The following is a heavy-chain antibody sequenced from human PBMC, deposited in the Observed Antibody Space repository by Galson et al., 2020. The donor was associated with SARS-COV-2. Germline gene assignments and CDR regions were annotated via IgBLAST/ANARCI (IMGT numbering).Heavy chain of an antibody. CDR2: ISNDGSNK. CDR3: ATGSSGWYFDY. D-gene: IGHD2-2*01. Sequence: TGGSLRLSCAASGFTFSSYGMHWVRQAPGKGLEWVAVISNDGSNKYYADSVKGRFTISRDNSKNTLYLQMNSLRAEDTAVYYCATGSSGWYFDYWGQGTLVTVSS. V-gene: IGHV3-30*03. J-gene: IGHJ4*02. CDR1: GFTFSSYG.